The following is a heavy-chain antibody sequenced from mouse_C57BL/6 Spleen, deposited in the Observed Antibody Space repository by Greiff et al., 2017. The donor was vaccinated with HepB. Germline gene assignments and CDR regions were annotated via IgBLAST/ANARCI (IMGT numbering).Heavy chain of an antibody. CDR1: GYAFSSSW. V-gene: IGHV1-82*01. Sequence: QVQLQQSGPELVKPGASVKLSCKASGYAFSSSWMNWVKQRPGQGLEWIGRIYPGDGDTNYNRKFKGKATLTADTSSSTAYMQLSSLTSEDSAVYYCARGSSGAYFDYWGTGTTLTVSS. D-gene: IGHD3-2*02. CDR3: ARGSSGAYFDY. J-gene: IGHJ2*01. CDR2: IYPGDGDT.